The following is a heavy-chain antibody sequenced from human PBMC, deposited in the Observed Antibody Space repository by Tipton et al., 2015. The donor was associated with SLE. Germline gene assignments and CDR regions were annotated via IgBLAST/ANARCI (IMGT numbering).Heavy chain of an antibody. Sequence: TLSLTCPVSGGSISSGSYYWSWIRQPAGKGLEWIGRFYTSGSTNYNPSLTSRVTMSVDTSKNQFSLKLSSVTAADTAVYYCARGLGSGWYDEYFQHWGQGTLVTVSS. V-gene: IGHV4-61*02. D-gene: IGHD6-19*01. CDR1: GGSISSGSYY. CDR3: ARGLGSGWYDEYFQH. CDR2: FYTSGST. J-gene: IGHJ1*01.